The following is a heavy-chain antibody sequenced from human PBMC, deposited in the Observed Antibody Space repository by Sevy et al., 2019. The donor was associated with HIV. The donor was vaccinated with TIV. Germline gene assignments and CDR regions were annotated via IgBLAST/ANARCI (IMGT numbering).Heavy chain of an antibody. CDR1: GFTFSSYA. CDR2: RSDSGGRI. D-gene: IGHD3-16*01. Sequence: GGSLRLSCAASGFTFSSYAMSWVRRGPGKGLEWVSIRSDSGGRINYTDSMKGRFTISRDNSKNTLYLQMDILRAEDTAIYYCAKDAGYDALTEGDWFDPWGQGTLVTVSS. V-gene: IGHV3-23*01. J-gene: IGHJ5*02. CDR3: AKDAGYDALTEGDWFDP.